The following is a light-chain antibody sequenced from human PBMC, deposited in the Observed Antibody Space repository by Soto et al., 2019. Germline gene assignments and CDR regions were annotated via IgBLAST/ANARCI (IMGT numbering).Light chain of an antibody. CDR3: QQTYTTPIT. V-gene: IGKV1-39*01. J-gene: IGKJ5*01. CDR1: QTINSN. CDR2: ASS. Sequence: DIQRTQSPSSLSASVGDRVTITCRASQTINSNLNWYQQRPGKAPNLLIYASSSLQSGVPPRFSGSGSGTDFTLTISSLQPEDFATYYCQQTYTTPITFGQGTRLEIK.